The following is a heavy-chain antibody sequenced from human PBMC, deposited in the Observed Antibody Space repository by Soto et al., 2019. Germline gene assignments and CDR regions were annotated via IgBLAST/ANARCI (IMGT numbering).Heavy chain of an antibody. CDR1: GGSISSGGYY. CDR3: AREAVISSGWYGDY. Sequence: QVQLQESGPGLVKPSQTLSLTCTVSGGSISSGGYYWSWIRQHPGKGLEWIGYIYYSGSTYYIPSLKRRVTISVDTSKNQFSLKLSSVTAADTAVYYCAREAVISSGWYGDYWGQGTLVTVSS. D-gene: IGHD6-19*01. CDR2: IYYSGST. J-gene: IGHJ4*02. V-gene: IGHV4-31*03.